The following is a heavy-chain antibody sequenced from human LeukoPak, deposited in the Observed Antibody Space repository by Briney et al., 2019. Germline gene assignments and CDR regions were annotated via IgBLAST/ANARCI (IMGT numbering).Heavy chain of an antibody. CDR2: IYYSGST. J-gene: IGHJ2*01. D-gene: IGHD3-22*01. V-gene: IGHV4-39*01. Sequence: KPSETLSLTCTVSGLSISSSSYYCGWIRQPPGKGLEWIGTIYYSGSTYYNPSLKSRLTMSVDTSKNQFSLKLSSVTVADTAIYYCARQTYYYDSSGHPYWYFDLWGRGTLVTVSS. CDR1: GLSISSSSYY. CDR3: ARQTYYYDSSGHPYWYFDL.